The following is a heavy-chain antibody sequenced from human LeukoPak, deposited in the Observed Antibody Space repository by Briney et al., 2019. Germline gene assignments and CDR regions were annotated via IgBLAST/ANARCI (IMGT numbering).Heavy chain of an antibody. CDR2: IKPEGSEK. CDR1: GFTFSSYA. CDR3: ARDLTH. V-gene: IGHV3-7*04. Sequence: GGSLRLSCAASGFTFSSYAMSWVRQAPGKGLEWVASIKPEGSEKYHVDSVRGRFTISRDNAKNSLYLQMISLRAEDTAVYYCARDLTHWGQGTLVTVSS. J-gene: IGHJ4*02.